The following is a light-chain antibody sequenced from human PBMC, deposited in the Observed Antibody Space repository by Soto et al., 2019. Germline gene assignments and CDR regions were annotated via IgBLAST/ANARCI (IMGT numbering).Light chain of an antibody. J-gene: IGLJ3*02. CDR2: EVS. V-gene: IGLV2-8*01. Sequence: QSALTQPPSASGSPGQSVTITCSGTSSDVGEENYVSWYQQHPGKVPKLILYEVSKRPSGVPDRFSGSKSGSTASLTVSGLQAEDEADYYCSSYAGSNNWVFGGGTKLTVL. CDR3: SSYAGSNNWV. CDR1: SSDVGEENY.